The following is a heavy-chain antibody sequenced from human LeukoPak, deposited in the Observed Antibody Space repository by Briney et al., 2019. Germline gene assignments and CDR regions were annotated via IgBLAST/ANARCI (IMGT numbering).Heavy chain of an antibody. J-gene: IGHJ5*01. CDR3: ASRAWLDF. Sequence: GGSLRLSCAASGFTFSGYGMHWVRQAPGKGLVWVSHVNSDGSSTSYADSVRGRCTISRDNAKNTLYLQMNSLRAEDTAVYYCASRAWLDFWGQGTLVTVSS. CDR1: GFTFSGYG. V-gene: IGHV3-74*01. CDR2: VNSDGSST.